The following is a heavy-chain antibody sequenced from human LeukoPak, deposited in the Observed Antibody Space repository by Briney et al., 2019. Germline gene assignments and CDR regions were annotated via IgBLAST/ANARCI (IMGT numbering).Heavy chain of an antibody. Sequence: PGGSLRLSCAASGFTLSSYAMSWVRQAPGKGLEWVSYISSSGSTIYYADSVKGRFTISRDNAKNSLYLQMNSLRAEDTAVYYCARAYDYVWGSYHGAFDIWGQGTMVTVSS. CDR3: ARAYDYVWGSYHGAFDI. V-gene: IGHV3-48*04. CDR2: ISSSGSTI. CDR1: GFTLSSYA. D-gene: IGHD3-16*02. J-gene: IGHJ3*02.